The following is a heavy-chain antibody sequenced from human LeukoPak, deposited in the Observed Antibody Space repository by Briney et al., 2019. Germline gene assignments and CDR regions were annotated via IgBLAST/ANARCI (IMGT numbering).Heavy chain of an antibody. D-gene: IGHD3-10*02. CDR3: AELGITMIGGV. CDR2: INSDGSST. J-gene: IGHJ6*04. CDR1: GFTFSSYW. Sequence: GGSLRLSCAASGFTFSSYWMHWVRQAPGKGLVWVSRINSDGSSTRYADSVKGRFTISRDNAKNTLYLQMNSLRAEDTAVYYCAELGITMIGGVWGKGTTVTISS. V-gene: IGHV3-74*01.